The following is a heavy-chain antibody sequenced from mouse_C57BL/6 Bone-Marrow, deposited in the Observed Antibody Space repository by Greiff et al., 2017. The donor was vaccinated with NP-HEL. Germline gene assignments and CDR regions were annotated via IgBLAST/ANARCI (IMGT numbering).Heavy chain of an antibody. CDR2: IWSGGST. CDR1: GFSLTSYG. CDR3: AGLYYEYHDYAMDY. Sequence: QVQLQQSGPGLVQPSQSLSITCTVSGFSLTSYGVHWVRQSPGKGLEWLGVIWSGGSTDYNAAFISRLSISKANSKSQVFFKMNSLQADDTAIYDCAGLYYEYHDYAMDYWGQGTSVTVSS. V-gene: IGHV2-2*01. J-gene: IGHJ4*01. D-gene: IGHD2-4*01.